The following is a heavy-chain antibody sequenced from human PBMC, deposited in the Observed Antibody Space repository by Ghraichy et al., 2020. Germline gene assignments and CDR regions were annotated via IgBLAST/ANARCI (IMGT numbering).Heavy chain of an antibody. CDR3: ARSSRWLQLSGGAFDI. D-gene: IGHD5-24*01. V-gene: IGHV3-53*01. CDR1: GFTVSGSY. CDR2: IYISGTT. Sequence: GESLNISCAASGFTVSGSYMSWVRHTPGKGLEWVSVIYISGTTYYGDSVKGRVIISRDNSENTLYLQMHRLRAEDTAIYYCARSSRWLQLSGGAFDIWGQGTMVTVSS. J-gene: IGHJ3*02.